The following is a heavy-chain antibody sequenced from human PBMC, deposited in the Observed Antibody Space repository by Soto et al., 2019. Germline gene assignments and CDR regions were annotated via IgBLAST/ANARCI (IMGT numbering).Heavy chain of an antibody. CDR2: ISWNSGNT. Sequence: EVQLVESGGGLAQPGRSLRLSCAASGFTFDDYAMHWVRQSPGKGLQWVSGISWNSGNTGYAESVRGRFTISRDNSKNSLYLQISSLRPEDTAMYYCVKDTKHMGTLGWFVSWGQGTLVTVSS. V-gene: IGHV3-9*01. CDR3: VKDTKHMGTLGWFVS. D-gene: IGHD6-19*01. J-gene: IGHJ5*02. CDR1: GFTFDDYA.